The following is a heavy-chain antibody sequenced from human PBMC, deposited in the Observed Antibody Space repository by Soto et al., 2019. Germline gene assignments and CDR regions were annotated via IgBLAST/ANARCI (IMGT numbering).Heavy chain of an antibody. CDR1: GGSISSGGYY. CDR3: ARVLEGGHRVDY. J-gene: IGHJ4*02. V-gene: IGHV4-31*03. Sequence: SETLSLTCTVSGGSISSGGYYWSWIRQHPGKGLEWIGYIYYSGSTYYNPSLKSRVTISVDTSKSQFSLKLSSVTAADTAVYYCARVLEGGHRVDYWGQGTLVTVSS. D-gene: IGHD3-3*01. CDR2: IYYSGST.